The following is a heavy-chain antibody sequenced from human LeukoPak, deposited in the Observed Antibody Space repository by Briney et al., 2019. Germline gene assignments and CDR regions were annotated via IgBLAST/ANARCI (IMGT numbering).Heavy chain of an antibody. V-gene: IGHV1-69*05. CDR3: ARGWTYYDFWSGYYPDRSDAFDI. D-gene: IGHD3-3*01. J-gene: IGHJ3*02. CDR1: GGTFSSYA. Sequence: GASVKVSCKASGGTFSSYAIIWVRQAPGQGLEWMGGIIPIFGTANYAQKFQGRVTITTDESTSTAYMELSSLRSEDTAVYYCARGWTYYDFWSGYYPDRSDAFDIWGQGTMVTVSS. CDR2: IIPIFGTA.